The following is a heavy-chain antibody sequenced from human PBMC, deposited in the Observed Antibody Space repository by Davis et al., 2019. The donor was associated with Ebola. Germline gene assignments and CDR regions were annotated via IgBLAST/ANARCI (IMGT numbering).Heavy chain of an antibody. V-gene: IGHV3-21*01. Sequence: GGSLRLSCAASGFTFSSYSMNWVRQAPGKGLEWVSSISSSSSYIYYADSVKGRFTISRDNAKNSLYLQMNSLRAEDTAVYYCARDLASISSGGWPNWFDPWGQGTLVTVSS. CDR3: ARDLASISSGGWPNWFDP. J-gene: IGHJ5*02. CDR2: ISSSSSYI. CDR1: GFTFSSYS. D-gene: IGHD6-19*01.